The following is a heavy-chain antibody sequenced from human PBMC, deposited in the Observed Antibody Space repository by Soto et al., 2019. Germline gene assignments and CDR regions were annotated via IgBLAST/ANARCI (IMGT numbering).Heavy chain of an antibody. CDR1: GGSISSSSYY. J-gene: IGHJ4*02. D-gene: IGHD3-3*01. V-gene: IGHV4-39*01. CDR2: IYYSGST. Sequence: QLQLQESGPGLVKPSETLSLTCTVSGGSISSSSYYWGWIRQPPGKGLEWIGSIYYSGSTYYNPSLKSRVTISVDTSKNQFSLKLSSVTAADTAVYYCARGGWGGVVPPDLHWGQGTLVTVSS. CDR3: ARGGWGGVVPPDLH.